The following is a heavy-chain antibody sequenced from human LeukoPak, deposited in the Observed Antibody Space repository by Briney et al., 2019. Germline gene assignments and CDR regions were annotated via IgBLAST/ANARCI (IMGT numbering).Heavy chain of an antibody. Sequence: GGSLRLSCAASGFTVTSAYMNWGRQAPGKGLEWISVIYPGVGTYYADSVKGRFTITRDNSKNTLYLQLNSLRAEDTAVYYCAKEGVSVGAQRGYYMDVWGNGTTVTVS. D-gene: IGHD1-26*01. CDR3: AKEGVSVGAQRGYYMDV. CDR2: IYPGVGT. CDR1: GFTVTSAY. V-gene: IGHV3-53*01. J-gene: IGHJ6*03.